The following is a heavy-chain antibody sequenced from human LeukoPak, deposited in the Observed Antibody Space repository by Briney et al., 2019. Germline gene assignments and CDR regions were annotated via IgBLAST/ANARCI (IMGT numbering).Heavy chain of an antibody. D-gene: IGHD3-10*01. V-gene: IGHV1-69*13. CDR3: ARDSPASGSTLLHY. CDR2: IIPVFGTA. Sequence: ASVKVSCKASGGTFSSYAISWVRQAPGQGLEWMGGIIPVFGTANYAQKFQGRVTITADESTSTAYMGLSSLRSEDPAVYYCARDSPASGSTLLHYWGQGTLVTVSS. CDR1: GGTFSSYA. J-gene: IGHJ4*02.